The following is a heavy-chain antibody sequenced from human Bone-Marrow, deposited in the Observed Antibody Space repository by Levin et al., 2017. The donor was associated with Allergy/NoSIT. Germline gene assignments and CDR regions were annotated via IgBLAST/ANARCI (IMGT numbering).Heavy chain of an antibody. Sequence: PSETLSLTCAVYGGSFSGYYWSWIRQPPGKGLEWIGEINHSGSTNYNPSLKSRVTISVDTSKNQFSLKLSSVTAADTAVYYCARGLSTFAGAFDIWGQGTMVTVSS. V-gene: IGHV4-34*01. CDR3: ARGLSTFAGAFDI. CDR1: GGSFSGYY. J-gene: IGHJ3*02. CDR2: INHSGST. D-gene: IGHD3-10*02.